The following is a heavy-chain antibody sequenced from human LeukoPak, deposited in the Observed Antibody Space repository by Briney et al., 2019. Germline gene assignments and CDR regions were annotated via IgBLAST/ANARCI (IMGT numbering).Heavy chain of an antibody. CDR2: VDGGGGGT. V-gene: IGHV3-23*01. CDR3: AKDLKPDSGYDVDH. J-gene: IGHJ4*02. Sequence: PGGSLRLSCAASGFTLSSYAMTWVRQAPGRGLEWVSSVDGGGGGTYYADSVKGRFTISRDNSGNMVYLQMSDLRVEDTAVYYCAKDLKPDSGYDVDHWGQGTLVTVSS. CDR1: GFTLSSYA. D-gene: IGHD5-12*01.